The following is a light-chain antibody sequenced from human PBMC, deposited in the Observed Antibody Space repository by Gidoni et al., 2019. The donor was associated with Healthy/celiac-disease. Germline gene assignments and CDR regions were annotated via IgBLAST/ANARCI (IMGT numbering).Light chain of an antibody. J-gene: IGKJ5*01. V-gene: IGKV2-28*01. Sequence: DIVMTQSPLSLPVTPGEPASISCRSSQSLLHSNGYNYLDWYLQKPGQSPQLLIYLGSNRASGVPDRVSGSGSGTDLTLKISRVEAEDGGVYYCMQALQTPPTFGQGKRLEIK. CDR1: QSLLHSNGYNY. CDR2: LGS. CDR3: MQALQTPPT.